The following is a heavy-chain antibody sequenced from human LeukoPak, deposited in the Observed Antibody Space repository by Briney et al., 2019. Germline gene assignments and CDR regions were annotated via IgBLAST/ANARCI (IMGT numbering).Heavy chain of an antibody. Sequence: ASVKVSCKASGYTFTNYFMHWVRQAPGQGLEWMEIINPAGGGTSYAQKFQGRVTMTRDTSTSTVYMELSSLRSEDTAVYYCARGWYRLFQDWGQGTLVTVSS. CDR2: INPAGGGT. D-gene: IGHD6-13*01. CDR3: ARGWYRLFQD. V-gene: IGHV1-46*01. J-gene: IGHJ1*01. CDR1: GYTFTNYF.